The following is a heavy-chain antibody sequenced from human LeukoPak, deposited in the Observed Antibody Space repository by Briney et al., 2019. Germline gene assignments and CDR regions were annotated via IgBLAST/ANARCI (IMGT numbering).Heavy chain of an antibody. D-gene: IGHD6-13*01. V-gene: IGHV3-23*01. CDR1: GFSFSSYA. CDR2: ISGSGGST. J-gene: IGHJ6*02. Sequence: GGSLRLSCAASGFSFSSYAMSWVRQAPGKGLDWVSAISGSGGSTYYADSVKGRFTISRDNSKNTLYLQMNSLRAEDTAVYYCAKVGSSSSNPCMDVWGQGTTVTVSS. CDR3: AKVGSSSSNPCMDV.